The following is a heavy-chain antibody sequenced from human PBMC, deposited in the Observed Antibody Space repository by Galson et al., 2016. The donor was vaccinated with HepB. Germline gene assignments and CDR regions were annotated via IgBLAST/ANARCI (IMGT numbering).Heavy chain of an antibody. V-gene: IGHV5-51*01. CDR2: IYPGDFDT. J-gene: IGHJ6*02. CDR3: ARSLTGSYDFWGAMYNYYAMDV. D-gene: IGHD3-3*01. CDR1: GYSFDSYW. Sequence: QSGAEVKKPGESLKISCKGSGYSFDSYWIGWVRQMAGKGLEWMGIIYPGDFDTRYSPSFQDQVTISVDKSISTAYLQWSSLTASDTAMYSCARSLTGSYDFWGAMYNYYAMDVWGQGTTVIVS.